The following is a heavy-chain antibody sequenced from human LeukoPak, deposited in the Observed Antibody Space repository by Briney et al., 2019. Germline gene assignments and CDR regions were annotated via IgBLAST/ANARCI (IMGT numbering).Heavy chain of an antibody. D-gene: IGHD3-22*01. CDR1: GYSISSGYY. CDR3: ARDTYYYDSSGYPGAFDI. Sequence: KTSETLSLTCTVSGYSISSGYYWGWIRQPPGKGLEWIGSIYHSGSTYYNPSLKSRVTISVDTSKNQFSLKLSSVTAADTAVYYCARDTYYYDSSGYPGAFDIWGQGTMVTVSS. J-gene: IGHJ3*02. V-gene: IGHV4-38-2*02. CDR2: IYHSGST.